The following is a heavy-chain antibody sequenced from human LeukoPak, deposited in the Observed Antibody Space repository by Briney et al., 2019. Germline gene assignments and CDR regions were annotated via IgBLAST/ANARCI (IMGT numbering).Heavy chain of an antibody. D-gene: IGHD4-17*01. V-gene: IGHV4-34*01. Sequence: PSETLSLTCAVYGGSFSGYYWNWIRQPPGKGLEWTGEINHSGSTNYNPSLKSRVTISVDTSTNQFSLKLRSVTAADTAVYYCARGRYGDYVGEDGFDIWGQGTMVTVSS. CDR1: GGSFSGYY. CDR2: INHSGST. CDR3: ARGRYGDYVGEDGFDI. J-gene: IGHJ3*02.